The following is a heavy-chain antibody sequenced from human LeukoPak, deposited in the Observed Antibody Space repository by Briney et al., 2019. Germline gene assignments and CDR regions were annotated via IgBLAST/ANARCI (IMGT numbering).Heavy chain of an antibody. CDR1: GYTLTELS. Sequence: ASVKVSCKVSGYTLTELSMHWVRQAPGKGLEWMGGFDPEDGETIYAQKFQGRVTMTEDPSTDTAYMELSSLRAEDTAVYYCATAAFRLLYDSSGYYLGTWGQGTLVTVSS. V-gene: IGHV1-24*01. J-gene: IGHJ5*02. CDR3: ATAAFRLLYDSSGYYLGT. D-gene: IGHD3-22*01. CDR2: FDPEDGET.